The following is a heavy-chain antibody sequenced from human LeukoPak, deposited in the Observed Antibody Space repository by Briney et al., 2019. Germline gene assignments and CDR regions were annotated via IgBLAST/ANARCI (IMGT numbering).Heavy chain of an antibody. D-gene: IGHD1/OR15-1a*01. Sequence: GGSLRLSCTASGFTFGDYAMSWVRQAPGKGLEWVAFIRVKVNGGTAEYAASVQDRFTISRDDSKSIVYLQLDNLKTEDIGVYYCCRQNTIFDFWGQGALVTVSS. CDR3: CRQNTIFDF. CDR2: IRVKVNGGTA. J-gene: IGHJ4*02. V-gene: IGHV3-49*04. CDR1: GFTFGDYA.